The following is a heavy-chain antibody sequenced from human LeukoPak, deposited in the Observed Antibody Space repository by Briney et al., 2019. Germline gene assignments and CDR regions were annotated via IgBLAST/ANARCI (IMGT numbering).Heavy chain of an antibody. CDR2: IYYSRST. CDR1: GGSISSSSYY. V-gene: IGHV4-39*01. CDR3: ARNTYYGVLTGYYGDAYYSDS. D-gene: IGHD3-9*01. J-gene: IGHJ4*02. Sequence: SETLSLTCTVSGGSISSSSYYWVWIRQPTGKGLEWIGSIYYSRSTYYNPSLKSRVTISGDTSKNQFSLKLTSVTAADTAVYYCARNTYYGVLTGYYGDAYYSDSWGQGTLVTVSS.